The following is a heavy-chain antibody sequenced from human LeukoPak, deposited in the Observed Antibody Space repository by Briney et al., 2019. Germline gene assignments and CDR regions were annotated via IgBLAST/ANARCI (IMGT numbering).Heavy chain of an antibody. CDR2: IYYSGST. CDR1: GGSISSYY. Sequence: SSETLSLTCTVSGGSISSYYWSWIRQPPGKGLEWIGYIYYSGSTNYNPSLKSRVTISIDTSKNQFSLRLRSVAAADTAVYFCARGLSSTRRESDYWGQGTLVIVSS. CDR3: ARGLSSTRRESDY. D-gene: IGHD2-2*01. V-gene: IGHV4-59*01. J-gene: IGHJ4*02.